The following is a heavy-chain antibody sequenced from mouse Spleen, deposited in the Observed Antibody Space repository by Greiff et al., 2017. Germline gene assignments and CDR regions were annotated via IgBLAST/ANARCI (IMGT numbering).Heavy chain of an antibody. CDR2: IYPGSGST. Sequence: QVQLQQPGAELVKPGASVKMSCKASGYTFTSYWITWVKQRPGQGLEWIGDIYPGSGSTNYNEKFKSKATLTVDTSSSTAYMQLSSLTSEDSAVYYCARKGNGYYPFAYWGQGTLVTVSA. V-gene: IGHV1-55*01. D-gene: IGHD2-3*01. CDR3: ARKGNGYYPFAY. CDR1: GYTFTSYW. J-gene: IGHJ3*01.